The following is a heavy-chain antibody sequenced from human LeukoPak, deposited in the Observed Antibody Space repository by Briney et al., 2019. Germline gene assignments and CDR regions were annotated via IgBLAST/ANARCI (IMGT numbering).Heavy chain of an antibody. CDR1: GGSISSYF. J-gene: IGHJ4*02. CDR2: MYSSGST. CDR3: ARHYYGDYFFDY. Sequence: PSETLSLTCSVSGGSISSYFWSWIRQPGGKGLEWIGRMYSSGSTNYNPSLKSRVTMSVETSKSQISLRLSSVTAADTAVYYCARHYYGDYFFDYWGQGTLVTVSS. D-gene: IGHD4-17*01. V-gene: IGHV4-4*07.